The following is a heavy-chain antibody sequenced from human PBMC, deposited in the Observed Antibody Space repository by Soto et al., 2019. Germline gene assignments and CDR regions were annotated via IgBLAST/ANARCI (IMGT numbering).Heavy chain of an antibody. J-gene: IGHJ4*02. CDR1: GGSISSYY. D-gene: IGHD3-10*01. V-gene: IGHV4-59*01. CDR2: IYCSGST. Sequence: SETLSLTCTVSGGSISSYYLSWIRQPPGKGLEWIGYIYCSGSTNYNPSLKSRVTISVDTSKNQFSLKLSSVTAADTAVYYCARAIGGLWFGELTAYYFDYWGQGTLVTVYS. CDR3: ARAIGGLWFGELTAYYFDY.